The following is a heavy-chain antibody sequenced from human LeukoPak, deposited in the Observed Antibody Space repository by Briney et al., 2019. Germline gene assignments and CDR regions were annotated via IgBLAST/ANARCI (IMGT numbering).Heavy chain of an antibody. J-gene: IGHJ5*02. CDR1: GGTFSSYA. D-gene: IGHD6-13*01. V-gene: IGHV1-69*04. CDR3: VWAAAGKGWFDP. CDR2: IIPILGIA. Sequence: SVKVSCKAAGGTFSSYAISWVRQAPGQGLEWMGRIIPILGIANYAQKLQGRVTITADKSTSTAYMELSSLRSEDTAVYYCVWAAAGKGWFDPWGQGTLVTVSS.